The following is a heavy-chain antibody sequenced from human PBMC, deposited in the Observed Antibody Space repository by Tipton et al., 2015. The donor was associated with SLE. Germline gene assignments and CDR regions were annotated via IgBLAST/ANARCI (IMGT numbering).Heavy chain of an antibody. J-gene: IGHJ3*02. CDR1: GFTFSSYE. CDR3: ARDGEDAFDI. D-gene: IGHD3-10*01. Sequence: SLRLSCAASGFTFSSYEMNWVRQAPGKGLEWVSYISSSGSTIYYADSVKGRFTISRDNSKNTLYLQMGSLRAEDMAVYYCARDGEDAFDIWGQGTMVTVSS. V-gene: IGHV3-48*03. CDR2: ISSSGSTI.